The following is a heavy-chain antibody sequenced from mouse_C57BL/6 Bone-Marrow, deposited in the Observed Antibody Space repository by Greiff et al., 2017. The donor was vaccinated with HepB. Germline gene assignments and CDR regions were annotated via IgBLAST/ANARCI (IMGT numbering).Heavy chain of an antibody. D-gene: IGHD1-1*01. Sequence: QVHVKQPGAELVKPGASVKMSCKASGYTFTSYWITWVKQRPGQGLEWIGDIYPGSGSTNYNEKFKSKATLTVDTSSSTAYMQLSSLTSEDSAVYYCARSPIYYYLVGAMDYWGQGTSVTVSS. CDR2: IYPGSGST. CDR1: GYTFTSYW. J-gene: IGHJ4*01. V-gene: IGHV1-55*01. CDR3: ARSPIYYYLVGAMDY.